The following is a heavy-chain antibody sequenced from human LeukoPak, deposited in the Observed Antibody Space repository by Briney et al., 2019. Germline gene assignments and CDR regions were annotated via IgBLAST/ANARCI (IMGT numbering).Heavy chain of an antibody. Sequence: PSETLSLTCAVYGGSFSGYYWSWIRQPPGKGLEWIGEINHSGSTNYNPSLKSRVTISVDTSKNQFSLKLSSVTAADTAVYYCAKKKGGGWGSVYYYGMDVGGKGTTVTVSS. D-gene: IGHD3-10*01. J-gene: IGHJ6*04. CDR3: AKKKGGGWGSVYYYGMDV. CDR1: GGSFSGYY. CDR2: INHSGST. V-gene: IGHV4-34*01.